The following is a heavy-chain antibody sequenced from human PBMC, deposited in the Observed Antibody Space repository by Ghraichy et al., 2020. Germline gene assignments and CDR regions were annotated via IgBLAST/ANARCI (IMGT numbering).Heavy chain of an antibody. CDR1: GFTFSSYA. V-gene: IGHV3-23*01. J-gene: IGHJ4*02. CDR2: ISGSGGST. D-gene: IGHD3-22*01. CDR3: ATQVIHPESGYYYDHY. Sequence: GESLNISCAASGFTFSSYAMSWVRQAPGKGLEWVSAISGSGGSTYYADSVKGRFTISRDNSKNTLYLQMNSLRAEDTAVYYCATQVIHPESGYYYDHYWGQGTLVTVSS.